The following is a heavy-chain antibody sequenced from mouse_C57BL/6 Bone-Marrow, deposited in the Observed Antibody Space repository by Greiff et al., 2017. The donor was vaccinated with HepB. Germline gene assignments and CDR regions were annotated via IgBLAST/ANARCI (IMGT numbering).Heavy chain of an antibody. J-gene: IGHJ1*03. Sequence: EVQLVESGEGLVKPGGSLKLSCAASGFTFSSYAMSWVRQTPEKRLEWVAYISSGGDYIYYADTVKGRFTISRDNARNTLYLQMSSLKSDDTAMYYCTRAMAVVATYWYFDVWGTGTTVTVSS. CDR3: TRAMAVVATYWYFDV. CDR1: GFTFSSYA. V-gene: IGHV5-9-1*02. CDR2: ISSGGDYI. D-gene: IGHD1-1*01.